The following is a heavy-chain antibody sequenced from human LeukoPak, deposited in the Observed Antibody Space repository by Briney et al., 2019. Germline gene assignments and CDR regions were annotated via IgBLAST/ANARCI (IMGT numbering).Heavy chain of an antibody. CDR1: GGSFSGYY. D-gene: IGHD2-2*01. CDR2: INHSGST. Sequence: SETLSLTCAVYGGSFSGYYWSWIRQPPGKGLEWIGEINHSGSTNYNPSLKSRVTISVDTSKNQFSLKLSSVTAADTAVYYCARAHGVYCSSTSCYSGAFDNWGQGTMVTVSS. CDR3: ARAHGVYCSSTSCYSGAFDN. J-gene: IGHJ3*02. V-gene: IGHV4-34*01.